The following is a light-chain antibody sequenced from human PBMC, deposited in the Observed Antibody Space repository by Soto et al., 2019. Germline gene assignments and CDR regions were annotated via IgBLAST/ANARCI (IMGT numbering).Light chain of an antibody. CDR2: RAS. CDR1: QSINNW. Sequence: DIQMTQSPSTLSASVGDRVTINCRASQSINNWLTWYQQRPGKAPKLLIYRASTLESGVPSRFSGSGSGTEFTLTISSLQPEDFATYYCQQYNTYLWTFGQGTKVEIK. V-gene: IGKV1-5*03. CDR3: QQYNTYLWT. J-gene: IGKJ1*01.